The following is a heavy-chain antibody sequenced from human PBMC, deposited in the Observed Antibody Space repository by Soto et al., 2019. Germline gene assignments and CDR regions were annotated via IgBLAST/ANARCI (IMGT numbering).Heavy chain of an antibody. D-gene: IGHD6-6*01. CDR2: ISAYNGNT. J-gene: IGHJ5*02. V-gene: IGHV1-18*04. CDR3: ARVRAARPGERWFDP. CDR1: GYTFTSYG. Sequence: ASVKVSCKASGYTFTSYGISWVRQAPGQGLEWMGWISAYNGNTNYAQKLQGRVTMTTDTSTSTAYMELRSLRSDDTAVYYCARVRAARPGERWFDPWGQGTLVTVSS.